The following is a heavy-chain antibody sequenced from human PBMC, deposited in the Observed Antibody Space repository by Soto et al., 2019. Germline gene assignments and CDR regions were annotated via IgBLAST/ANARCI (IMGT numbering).Heavy chain of an antibody. CDR1: GGSISSGGYS. D-gene: IGHD6-19*01. V-gene: IGHV4-61*08. CDR2: VYYSGNT. CDR3: ARGGWIFGKQYSSGWLNWFDP. Sequence: SETLSLTCAVSGGSISSGGYSWSWIRQPPGKALEWIGYVYYSGNTNYSPSLKSRVTISVDPSKNQFSLKLSSVTAADTAVYYCARGGWIFGKQYSSGWLNWFDPWGQGTLVTVSS. J-gene: IGHJ5*02.